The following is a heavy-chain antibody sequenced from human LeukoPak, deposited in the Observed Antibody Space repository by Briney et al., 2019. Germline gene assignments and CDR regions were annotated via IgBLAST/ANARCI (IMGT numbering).Heavy chain of an antibody. Sequence: PGGSLRLSCAASGFSFSSSAMSWVRQAPGKGLEWVSGISGRGSNTYYAKSVKGRFTISRDNAKNSLYLQMNSLRAEDTAVYYCARHDYGDYWGQGTLVTVSS. CDR2: ISGRGSNT. CDR3: ARHDYGDY. J-gene: IGHJ4*02. V-gene: IGHV3-23*01. CDR1: GFSFSSSA.